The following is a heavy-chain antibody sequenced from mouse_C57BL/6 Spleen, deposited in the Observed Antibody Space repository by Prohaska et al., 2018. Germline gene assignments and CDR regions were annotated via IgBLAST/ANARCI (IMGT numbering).Heavy chain of an antibody. D-gene: IGHD2-2*01. CDR1: GFTFSNYW. CDR2: IRLKSDNYAT. V-gene: IGHV6-3*01. J-gene: IGHJ3*01. CDR3: TEYYGYAY. Sequence: EVKLEESGGGLVQPGGSMKLSCVASGFTFSNYWMNWVRQSPEKGLEWGAQIRLKSDNYATHDAESVKGRFTISRDDSKSSVYLQMNNLRAEDTGIYYCTEYYGYAYWGQGTLVTVSA.